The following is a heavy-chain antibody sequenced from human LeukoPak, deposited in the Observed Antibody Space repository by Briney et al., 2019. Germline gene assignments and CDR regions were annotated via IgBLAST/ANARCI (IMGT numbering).Heavy chain of an antibody. CDR1: GGSISSGSYY. V-gene: IGHV4-61*02. Sequence: SETLSLTCTVSGGSISSGSYYWSWIRQPAGKGVEWIGRIYTSGSTNYNPSLKSRVTISVDTSKNQFSLKLSSVTAADTAVYYCARESGSYYYYYMAVWGKGTTVTVSS. J-gene: IGHJ6*03. CDR3: ARESGSYYYYYMAV. CDR2: IYTSGST. D-gene: IGHD1-26*01.